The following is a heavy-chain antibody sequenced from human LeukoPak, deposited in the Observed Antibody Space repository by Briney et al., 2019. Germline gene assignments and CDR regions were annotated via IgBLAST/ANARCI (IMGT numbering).Heavy chain of an antibody. CDR3: ARGGEYYDFWSGYPS. V-gene: IGHV4-34*01. J-gene: IGHJ4*02. CDR2: INHSGST. D-gene: IGHD3-3*01. CDR1: GGSFSGYY. Sequence: SETLSLTCAVYGGSFSGYYWSWIRQPPGRGLEWTGEINHSGSTNYNPSLESRVTISVDTSKNQFSLKLSSVTAADTAVYYCARGGEYYDFWSGYPSWGQGTLVTVSS.